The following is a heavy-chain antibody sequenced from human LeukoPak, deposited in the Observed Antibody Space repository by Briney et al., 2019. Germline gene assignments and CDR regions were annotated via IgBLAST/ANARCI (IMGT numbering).Heavy chain of an antibody. CDR3: ARDGYSSSWYEGYYYYYYMDV. Sequence: GGSLRLSCAASGFTFSSYSMNWVRQAPGKGLEWVSSISSSSSYIYYADSVKGRFTISRDNAKNSLYLQMNSLRAEDTAVYYCARDGYSSSWYEGYYYYYYMDVWGKGTTITVSS. J-gene: IGHJ6*03. CDR1: GFTFSSYS. D-gene: IGHD6-13*01. V-gene: IGHV3-21*01. CDR2: ISSSSSYI.